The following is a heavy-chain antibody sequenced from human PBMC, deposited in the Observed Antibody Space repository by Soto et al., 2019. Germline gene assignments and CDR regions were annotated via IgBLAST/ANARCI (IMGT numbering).Heavy chain of an antibody. CDR2: IYYSGST. CDR3: ARHPDAPIGFLEWLARMDV. J-gene: IGHJ6*02. D-gene: IGHD3-3*01. CDR1: GGSISSSSYY. V-gene: IGHV4-39*01. Sequence: SETLSLTCTVSGGSISSSSYYWGWIRQPPGKGLEWIGSIYYSGSTYYNPSLKSRVTISVDTSKNQFSLKLSSVTAADTAVYYCARHPDAPIGFLEWLARMDVWGQGTTVTVS.